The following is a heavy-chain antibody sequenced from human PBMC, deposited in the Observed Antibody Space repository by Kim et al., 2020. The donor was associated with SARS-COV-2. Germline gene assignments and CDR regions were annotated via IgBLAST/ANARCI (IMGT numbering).Heavy chain of an antibody. J-gene: IGHJ3*02. V-gene: IGHV3-11*01. Sequence: GGSLRLSCAASGFTFSDYYMSWIRQAPGKGLEWVSYISSSGSTIYYADSVKGRFTISRDNAKNSLYLQMNSLRAEDTAVYYCARDNTDTAMVGSAFDIWGQGTMVTVSP. CDR1: GFTFSDYY. CDR2: ISSSGSTI. D-gene: IGHD5-18*01. CDR3: ARDNTDTAMVGSAFDI.